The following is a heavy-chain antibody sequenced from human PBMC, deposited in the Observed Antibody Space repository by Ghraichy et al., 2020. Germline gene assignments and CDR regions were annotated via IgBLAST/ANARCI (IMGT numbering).Heavy chain of an antibody. CDR2: IYSGGST. V-gene: IGHV3-53*01. CDR1: GFTVSSNY. D-gene: IGHD2-8*01. J-gene: IGHJ5*02. CDR3: ARHAIGENWFDP. Sequence: GGSLRLSCAASGFTVSSNYMSWVRQAPGKGLEWVSVIYSGGSTYYADSVKGRFTISRDNSKNTLYLQMNSLRAEDMAVYYCARHAIGENWFDPWGQGTLVTVSS.